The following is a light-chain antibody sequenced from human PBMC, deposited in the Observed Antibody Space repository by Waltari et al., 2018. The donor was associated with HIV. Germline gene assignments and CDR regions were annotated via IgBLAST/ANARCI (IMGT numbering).Light chain of an antibody. CDR3: QSYDSSLSGSV. Sequence: QSVLTQPPSVSGAPGQRVTISCPGSSSNIGPGYVLRLYQQLPGTAPKLLIYGNSNRPSGVPDRFSGSKSGTSASLAITGLQAEDEADYYCQSYDSSLSGSVFGGGTKLTVL. CDR1: SSNIGPGYV. CDR2: GNS. V-gene: IGLV1-40*01. J-gene: IGLJ2*01.